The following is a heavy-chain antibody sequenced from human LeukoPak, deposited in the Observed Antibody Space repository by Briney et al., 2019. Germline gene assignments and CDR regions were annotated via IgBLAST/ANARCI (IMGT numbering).Heavy chain of an antibody. CDR1: GGSISSGDYY. J-gene: IGHJ4*02. CDR3: ARDSSGYYFDY. Sequence: SQTLSLTCTVSGGSISSGDYYWSWIRQPPGKGLEWIGYIYYSGSSYYNPSLKSRVTISVDTSKNQFSLKLSSVTAADTAVYYCARDSSGYYFDYWGQGTQVTVSS. CDR2: IYYSGSS. D-gene: IGHD3-22*01. V-gene: IGHV4-30-4*01.